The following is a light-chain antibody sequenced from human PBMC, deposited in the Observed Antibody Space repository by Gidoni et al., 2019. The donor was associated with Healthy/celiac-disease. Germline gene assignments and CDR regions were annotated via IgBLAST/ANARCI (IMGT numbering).Light chain of an antibody. CDR3: QQYDNLPRPT. Sequence: DIRMTQSPSSLSASVGDRVTITCQASQDISIYLNWYQQKPGKAPKLLINDASNLETGVPSRFSGSGSGTDFTFTISNLQPEDIATYYCQQYDNLPRPTFGGGTKVETK. CDR2: DAS. V-gene: IGKV1-33*01. CDR1: QDISIY. J-gene: IGKJ4*01.